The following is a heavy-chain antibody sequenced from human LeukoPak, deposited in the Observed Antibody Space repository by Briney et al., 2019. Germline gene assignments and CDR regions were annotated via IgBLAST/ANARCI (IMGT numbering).Heavy chain of an antibody. J-gene: IGHJ5*02. D-gene: IGHD3-22*01. V-gene: IGHV1-69*04. CDR1: VDTFSSYA. CDR3: ARHYYDSSGYLYWFDP. CDR2: IIPILSIA. Sequence: SVRVSSKASVDTFSSYAISWLRQAPGHGLEWRGTIIPILSIANYAQKFQGRVTITADKSTSTAYMEQSSLRSDDTAVYYCARHYYDSSGYLYWFDPWGQGTLVTVSS.